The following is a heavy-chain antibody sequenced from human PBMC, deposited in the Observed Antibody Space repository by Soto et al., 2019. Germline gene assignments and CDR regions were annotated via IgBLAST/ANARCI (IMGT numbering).Heavy chain of an antibody. CDR3: ARGYCSGGSCYVHYYYGMDV. J-gene: IGHJ6*02. V-gene: IGHV1-18*01. Sequence: ASVKVSCKASGYTFTSYGISWVRQAPGQGLEWMGWISAYNGNTNYAQKLQGRVTMTTDTSTSTAYMELRSLRSDDTAVYYCARGYCSGGSCYVHYYYGMDVWGQGTTVTVSS. CDR1: GYTFTSYG. CDR2: ISAYNGNT. D-gene: IGHD2-15*01.